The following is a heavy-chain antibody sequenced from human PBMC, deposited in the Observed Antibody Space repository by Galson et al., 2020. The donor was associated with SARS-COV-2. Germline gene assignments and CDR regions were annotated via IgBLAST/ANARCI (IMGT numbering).Heavy chain of an antibody. V-gene: IGHV4-59*08. CDR2: IYDTGST. CDR3: ARQGITGTTLAAFDI. J-gene: IGHJ3*02. CDR1: GGSISYYY. D-gene: IGHD1-7*01. Sequence: ETSETLSLTCTVSGGSISYYYWSWIRQPPGKGLEWTGYIYDTGSTNSNPSLKSRVTISVDTSKNQFSLRLSSVTAADTAVYYCARQGITGTTLAAFDIWGQGTMVTVSS.